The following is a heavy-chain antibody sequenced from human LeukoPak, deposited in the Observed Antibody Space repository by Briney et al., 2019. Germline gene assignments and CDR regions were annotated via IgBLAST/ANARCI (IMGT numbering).Heavy chain of an antibody. CDR3: ARDPVPATNTNAFDI. CDR1: GFTFSSYW. J-gene: IGHJ3*02. CDR2: IKQDGSEK. D-gene: IGHD2-2*01. Sequence: GGSLRLSCAASGFTFSSYWMNWVRQAPGKGLEWVANIKQDGSEKYYVDSVKGRFTISRDNAKNSLYLQMNSLRAEDTAVYYCARDPVPATNTNAFDIWGQGTMVTVSS. V-gene: IGHV3-7*03.